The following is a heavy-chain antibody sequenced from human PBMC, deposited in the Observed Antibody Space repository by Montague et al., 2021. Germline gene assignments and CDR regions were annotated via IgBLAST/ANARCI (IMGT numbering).Heavy chain of an antibody. CDR2: VSHGGRT. CDR1: RSLINSDYY. V-gene: IGHV4-38-2*02. Sequence: SETLSLTCTVSRSLINSDYYWGWIRQPPGKGLGWMGSVSHGGRTYYNPSLKSRVTVSVDTSNNHSSLKLSSVTAADTAMYYCARERARYYYMDIWGQGTTITVSS. J-gene: IGHJ6*03. CDR3: ARERARYYYMDI.